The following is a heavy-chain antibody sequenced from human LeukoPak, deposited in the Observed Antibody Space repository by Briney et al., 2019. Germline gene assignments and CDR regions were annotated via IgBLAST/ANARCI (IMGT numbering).Heavy chain of an antibody. J-gene: IGHJ6*03. CDR1: GFTFSSYG. V-gene: IGHV3-30*18. Sequence: PGGSLRLSCAASGFTFSSYGMHWVRQAPGKGLEWVAVISYDGSNKYYADSVKGRFTISRDNSKNTLYLQMNSLRAEDTAVYYCAKVATVTTNYYYYYMDVWGKGTTVTVSS. CDR2: ISYDGSNK. D-gene: IGHD4-17*01. CDR3: AKVATVTTNYYYYYMDV.